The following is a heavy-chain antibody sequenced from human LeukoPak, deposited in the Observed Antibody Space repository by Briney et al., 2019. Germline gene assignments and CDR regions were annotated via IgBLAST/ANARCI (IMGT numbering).Heavy chain of an antibody. J-gene: IGHJ6*03. CDR2: INHSGST. CDR1: GGSFSGYY. Sequence: SETLALTCAVYGGSFSGYYWSRIRQPPGKGLEWIWEINHSGSTNYDQSLEGRVTISVDTSKSQFSLILTSVTAADSAVYYCARPHINSGRYYYMDVWGKGTTVTVSS. V-gene: IGHV4-34*01. CDR3: ARPHINSGRYYYMDV. D-gene: IGHD1-26*01.